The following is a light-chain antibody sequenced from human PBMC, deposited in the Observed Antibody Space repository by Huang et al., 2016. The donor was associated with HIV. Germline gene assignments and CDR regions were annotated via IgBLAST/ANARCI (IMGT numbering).Light chain of an antibody. CDR2: AAS. CDR3: QQYAGSPWT. CDR1: QSISADY. V-gene: IGKV3-20*01. J-gene: IGKJ1*01. Sequence: EIVLTQSPGTLSLSPGERATLSCRASQSISADYLAWYQQKPGQAPRLLIYAASSTATGSPDRFSGSGSGTDFTLTIYRLEPEDVAVYFCQQYAGSPWTFGQGTKVEIK.